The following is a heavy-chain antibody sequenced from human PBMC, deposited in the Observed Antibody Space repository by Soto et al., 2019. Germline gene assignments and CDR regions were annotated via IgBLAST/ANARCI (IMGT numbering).Heavy chain of an antibody. J-gene: IGHJ4*02. CDR3: ARSRRDIVVVPAVPHFDY. CDR1: GFTFSSYS. Sequence: PGGSLRLSCAASGFTFSSYSMNWVRQAPGKGLEWVSYISSSSSTIYYADSVKGRFTISRDNAKNSLYLQMNSLRAEDTAVYYCARSRRDIVVVPAVPHFDYWGQGTLVTVSS. V-gene: IGHV3-48*01. CDR2: ISSSSSTI. D-gene: IGHD2-2*01.